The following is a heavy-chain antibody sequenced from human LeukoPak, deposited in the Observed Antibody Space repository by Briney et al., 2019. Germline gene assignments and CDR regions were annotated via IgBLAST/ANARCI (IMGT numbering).Heavy chain of an antibody. V-gene: IGHV4-59*01. CDR3: ARYIAAAGSFDY. Sequence: PSETLSLTCTVSGGSISSYYWSWIRQPPGKGPEWIGYIYYSGSTNYNPSLKSRVTISVDTSKNQFSLKLSSVTAADTAVYYCARYIAAAGSFDYWGQGTLVTVSS. D-gene: IGHD6-13*01. CDR1: GGSISSYY. CDR2: IYYSGST. J-gene: IGHJ4*02.